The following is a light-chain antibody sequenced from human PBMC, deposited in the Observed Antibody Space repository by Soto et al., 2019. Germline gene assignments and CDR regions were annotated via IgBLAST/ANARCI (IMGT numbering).Light chain of an antibody. Sequence: QAVVTQPRSVSGSPGQSVTISCTGTSSDVGGYDYVSWYQQHPGEAPKLIIYDVTKRPSGVPDRFSGSKSGNTASLTISGLQAEDESDYYCCSYAGTYTLWVFGGGTKLTVL. V-gene: IGLV2-11*01. J-gene: IGLJ3*02. CDR1: SSDVGGYDY. CDR2: DVT. CDR3: CSYAGTYTLWV.